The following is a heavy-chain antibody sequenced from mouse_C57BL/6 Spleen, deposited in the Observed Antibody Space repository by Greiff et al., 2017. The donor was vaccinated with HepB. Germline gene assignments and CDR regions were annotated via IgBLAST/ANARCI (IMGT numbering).Heavy chain of an antibody. Sequence: EVQLQQSGPELVKPGASVKISCKASGYTFTDYYMNWVKQSHGKSLEWIGDINPNNGGTSYNQKFKGKATLTVDKSSSTAYMELRSLTSEDSAVYYCARDLYYGSSYWFAYWGQGTLVTVSA. CDR2: INPNNGGT. D-gene: IGHD1-1*01. CDR1: GYTFTDYY. CDR3: ARDLYYGSSYWFAY. V-gene: IGHV1-26*01. J-gene: IGHJ3*01.